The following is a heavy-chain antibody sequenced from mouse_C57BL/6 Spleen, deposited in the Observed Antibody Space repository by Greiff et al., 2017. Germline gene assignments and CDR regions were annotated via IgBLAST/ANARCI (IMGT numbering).Heavy chain of an antibody. CDR2: IYPGDGDT. J-gene: IGHJ3*01. D-gene: IGHD3-2*02. Sequence: VKLQQSGPELVKPGASVKISCKASGYAFSSSWMNWVKQRPGKGLEWIGRIYPGDGDTNYNGKFKGKATLTADKSSSTAYMQLSSLTSEDSAVYFCARGDSSGRFAYWGQGTLVTVSA. CDR1: GYAFSSSW. V-gene: IGHV1-82*01. CDR3: ARGDSSGRFAY.